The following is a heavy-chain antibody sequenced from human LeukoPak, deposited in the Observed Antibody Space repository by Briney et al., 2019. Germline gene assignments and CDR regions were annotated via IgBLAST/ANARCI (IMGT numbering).Heavy chain of an antibody. CDR1: GFTYRGYT. J-gene: IGHJ5*02. V-gene: IGHV3-21*01. D-gene: IGHD6-6*01. CDR3: ARASTEYSVTDGFDT. CDR2: VSFGSSYI. Sequence: SERLSGAEPGFTYRGYTRNWVRHSQRKGLQWVSYVSFGSSYISYADSLKGRFTISRDDAKSSVYLEMTSLRAEDTAVYYCARASTEYSVTDGFDTWGPGTLVTVSS.